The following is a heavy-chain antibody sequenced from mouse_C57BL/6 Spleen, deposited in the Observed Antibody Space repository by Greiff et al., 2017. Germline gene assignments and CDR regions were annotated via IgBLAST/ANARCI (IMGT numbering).Heavy chain of an antibody. CDR2: IHPNSGST. D-gene: IGHD1-1*01. CDR3: ARLPLYYGSSYFYFDY. J-gene: IGHJ2*01. CDR1: GYTFTSYW. V-gene: IGHV1-64*01. Sequence: QVQLQQPGAELVKPGASVKLSCKASGYTFTSYWMHWVKQRPGQGLEWIGMIHPNSGSTNYNEKFKSKATLTVDKSTSTAYMQLSSLTSEDSAVYYCARLPLYYGSSYFYFDYWGQGTTLTVSS.